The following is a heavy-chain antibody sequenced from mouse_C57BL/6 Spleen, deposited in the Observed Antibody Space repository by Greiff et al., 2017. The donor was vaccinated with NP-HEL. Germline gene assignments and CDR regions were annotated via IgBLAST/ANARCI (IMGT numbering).Heavy chain of an antibody. J-gene: IGHJ2*01. Sequence: QVQLQQPGAELVKPGASVKLSCKASGYTFTSYWMHWVKQRPGQGLEWIGMIHPNSGSTNYNEKFKSKATLTVDKSSSTAYMQLSSLTSEDSAVYYCAFSSNLKRNYFDYWGQGTTLTVSS. CDR2: IHPNSGST. V-gene: IGHV1-64*01. CDR3: AFSSNLKRNYFDY. D-gene: IGHD2-5*01. CDR1: GYTFTSYW.